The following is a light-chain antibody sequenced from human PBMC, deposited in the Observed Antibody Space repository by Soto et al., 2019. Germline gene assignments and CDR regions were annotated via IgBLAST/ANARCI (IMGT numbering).Light chain of an antibody. J-gene: IGKJ5*01. Sequence: DIQMTQSPSTLSASVGDTVTVTCRASQSVSGWLAWYQQKPGEAPKLLIYGASTLENGVPSRFIGSGSGTDFTLTISSLLPEDFATYYCHQFNNPITFGQGTRLEIK. CDR3: HQFNNPIT. CDR1: QSVSGW. CDR2: GAS. V-gene: IGKV1-5*01.